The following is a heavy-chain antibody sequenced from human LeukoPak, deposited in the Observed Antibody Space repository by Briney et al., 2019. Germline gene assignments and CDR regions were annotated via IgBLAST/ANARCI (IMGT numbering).Heavy chain of an antibody. Sequence: KPSETLSLTCAVYGGSFSGYYWSWIRQPPGKGLEWIGEINHSGSTNYNPSLKSRVTISVDTSKNQFSLKLSSVTAADTAVYYCARVGKDYDFWSGYLYYYFDYWGQGTLVTVSS. CDR1: GGSFSGYY. CDR2: INHSGST. CDR3: ARVGKDYDFWSGYLYYYFDY. J-gene: IGHJ4*02. D-gene: IGHD3-3*01. V-gene: IGHV4-34*01.